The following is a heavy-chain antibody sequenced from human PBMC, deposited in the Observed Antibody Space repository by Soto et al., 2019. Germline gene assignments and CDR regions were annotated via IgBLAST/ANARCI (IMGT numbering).Heavy chain of an antibody. V-gene: IGHV1-18*01. CDR3: ARKVWGGNYRGCKDY. CDR2: ISAYNGNK. D-gene: IGHD4-4*01. J-gene: IGHJ4*02. Sequence: QVPLVQSGAEVKKPGASVKVSCKASGYTFTSYGISWVRQAPGQGLEWMGWISAYNGNKNYAQKLQGRVTMTTDTSTSTAYMELRSLRSDDTAVYYCARKVWGGNYRGCKDYWGQGTLVTVSS. CDR1: GYTFTSYG.